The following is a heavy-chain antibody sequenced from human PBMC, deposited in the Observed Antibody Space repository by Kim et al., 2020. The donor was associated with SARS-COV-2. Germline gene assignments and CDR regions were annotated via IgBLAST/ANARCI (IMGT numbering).Heavy chain of an antibody. Sequence: GGSLRLSCAASGFTFSSYAMRWVRQAPGKGLEWVSAISGSGGSTYYADSVKGRFTISRDNSKNTLYLQMNSLRAEDTAVYYCAKVIAAAGTRAPFDYWGQGTLVTVSS. J-gene: IGHJ4*02. D-gene: IGHD6-13*01. CDR2: ISGSGGST. CDR3: AKVIAAAGTRAPFDY. V-gene: IGHV3-23*01. CDR1: GFTFSSYA.